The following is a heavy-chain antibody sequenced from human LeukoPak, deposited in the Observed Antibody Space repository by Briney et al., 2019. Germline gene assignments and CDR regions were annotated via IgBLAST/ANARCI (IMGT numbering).Heavy chain of an antibody. D-gene: IGHD3-10*01. CDR2: IRYDGNNK. CDR1: GFTFSNYG. Sequence: GGSLRLSCAASGFTFSNYGMHWVRQTPGKGLEWVAFIRYDGNNKNYADSVKGRLTISRDNSKNTLYLQMNSLRAEDTAVYYCAKDRTSYYGSGERYYFDYWGQGTLVTVSS. V-gene: IGHV3-30*02. J-gene: IGHJ4*02. CDR3: AKDRTSYYGSGERYYFDY.